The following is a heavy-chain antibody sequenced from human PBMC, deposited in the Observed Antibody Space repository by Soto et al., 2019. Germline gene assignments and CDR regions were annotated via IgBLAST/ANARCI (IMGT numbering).Heavy chain of an antibody. V-gene: IGHV4-61*08. D-gene: IGHD2-8*01. CDR1: GGSISSGGYY. J-gene: IGHJ3*02. Sequence: SEILSLTCTVSGGSISSGGYYWSWIRQHPGQGLEWIGYIYYSGSTNYNPSLKSRVTISVDTSKNQFSLKLSSVTAADTAVYYCARDLGYCTNGVCYTEAFDIWGQGTMVTVSS. CDR2: IYYSGST. CDR3: ARDLGYCTNGVCYTEAFDI.